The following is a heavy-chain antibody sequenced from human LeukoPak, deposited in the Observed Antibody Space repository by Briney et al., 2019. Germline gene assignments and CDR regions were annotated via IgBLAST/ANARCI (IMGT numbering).Heavy chain of an antibody. Sequence: GGSLRLSWAASGFTFSTYAMSWVRQAPGKGLEWVSVISGSGSSTYYADSVKGRFTISRDNSKNTLYLQMNSLRAEDTAVYYCAKEMATIRAFDFWSQGTMVTVSS. D-gene: IGHD5-24*01. J-gene: IGHJ3*01. CDR3: AKEMATIRAFDF. CDR1: GFTFSTYA. CDR2: ISGSGSST. V-gene: IGHV3-23*01.